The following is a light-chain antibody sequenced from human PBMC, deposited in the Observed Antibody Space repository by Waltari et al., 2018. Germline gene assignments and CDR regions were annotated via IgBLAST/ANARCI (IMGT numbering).Light chain of an antibody. CDR3: QHYLRLPAT. V-gene: IGKV3-20*01. CDR2: GAS. CDR1: QSITRT. Sequence: EIVLTQSRGTLSLSQGERATLSCRASQSITRTLAWYQKKPGQAPRLLIYGASNRATGIPDRFSGSGSGTDFSLTISRLEPEDFAVYYCQHYLRLPATFGQATKVEIK. J-gene: IGKJ1*01.